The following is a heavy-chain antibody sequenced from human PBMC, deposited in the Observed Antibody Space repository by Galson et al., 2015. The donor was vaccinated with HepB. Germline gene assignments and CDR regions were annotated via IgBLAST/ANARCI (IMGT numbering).Heavy chain of an antibody. CDR1: GYTFISYY. Sequence: SVKVSCKASGYTFISYYIHWVRQAPGQGLEWMEMINPSGGSTTYAQKFQGRVTLTRDTSTNTVYMELSSLRSEDTAVYYCARNRNPDYYFDYWGQGTLVTVSS. J-gene: IGHJ4*02. D-gene: IGHD1-14*01. CDR3: ARNRNPDYYFDY. V-gene: IGHV1-46*01. CDR2: INPSGGST.